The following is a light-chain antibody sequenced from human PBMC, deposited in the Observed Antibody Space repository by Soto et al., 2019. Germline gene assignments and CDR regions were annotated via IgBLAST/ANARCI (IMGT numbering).Light chain of an antibody. J-gene: IGKJ3*01. CDR3: QNYNSAPFT. V-gene: IGKV3-15*01. CDR2: GAS. CDR1: QSVSSN. Sequence: EIVMTQSPATLSVSPGERATLSCRASQSVSSNLAWYQQKPGQAPRLLIFGASSRATGVPARFSGSGSGTEFTLTISSLQPEDVATYYCQNYNSAPFTFGPGTKVD.